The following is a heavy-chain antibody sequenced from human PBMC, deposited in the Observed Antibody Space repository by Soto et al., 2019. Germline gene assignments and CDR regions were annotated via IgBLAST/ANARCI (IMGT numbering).Heavy chain of an antibody. V-gene: IGHV3-30*18. CDR2: ISYDGSNK. CDR1: GFTFSSYG. J-gene: IGHJ6*02. CDR3: AKERPDYYYYGMDV. Sequence: PGGSLRLSCAASGFTFSSYGMHWVRQAPGKGLEWVAVISYDGSNKYYADSVKGRFTISRDNSKNTLYLQMNSLRAEDTAVYYCAKERPDYYYYGMDVWGQGTTVTSP.